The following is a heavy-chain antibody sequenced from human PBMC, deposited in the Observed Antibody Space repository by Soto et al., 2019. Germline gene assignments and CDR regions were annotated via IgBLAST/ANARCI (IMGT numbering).Heavy chain of an antibody. CDR2: IYHSGST. V-gene: IGHV4-4*02. CDR3: ARGVATVMVDGSDA. D-gene: IGHD5-18*01. J-gene: IGHJ6*02. CDR1: GGSITSSNW. Sequence: PSETLSLSCAVSGGSITSSNWWSWVRQPPGKGLEWIAEIYHSGSTNYNPSLKSRVTMSVDKSKNLFSLRLSSVTAADTAVYYWARGVATVMVDGSDAWGQGTTGTVSS.